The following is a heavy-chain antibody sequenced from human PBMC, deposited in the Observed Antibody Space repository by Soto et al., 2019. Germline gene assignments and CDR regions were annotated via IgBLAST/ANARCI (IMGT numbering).Heavy chain of an antibody. CDR3: AKYYDILTGYSQLDY. CDR2: INSDGSST. D-gene: IGHD3-9*01. J-gene: IGHJ4*02. CDR1: GFIFSSYW. V-gene: IGHV3-74*01. Sequence: SGGSLRLSCAASGFIFSSYWMHWVRQAPGKGLVWVSRINSDGSSTSYADSVKGRFTISRDNAKNTLYLQMNSLRAEDTAVYYCAKYYDILTGYSQLDYWGQGTLVTVSS.